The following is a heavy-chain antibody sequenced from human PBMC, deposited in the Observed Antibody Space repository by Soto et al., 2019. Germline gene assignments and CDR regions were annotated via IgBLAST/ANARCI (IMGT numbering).Heavy chain of an antibody. CDR2: ISDYNVNT. V-gene: IGHV1-18*01. Sequence: LKVSCKASGYTFTSYCISWVRQAPGQGLEWMGWISDYNVNTNYAQKLHGRVTMTTDTSTSTAYMELRSLRSDDTAVYYCAREYSNGVLSYYYYGMHXWGQGTSVPVS. CDR1: GYTFTSYC. D-gene: IGHD4-4*01. J-gene: IGHJ6*02. CDR3: AREYSNGVLSYYYYGMHX.